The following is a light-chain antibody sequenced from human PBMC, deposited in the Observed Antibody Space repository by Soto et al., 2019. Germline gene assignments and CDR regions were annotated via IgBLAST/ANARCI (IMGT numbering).Light chain of an antibody. Sequence: DLVMTQSPLSLPVTPGEPASISCRSSQSLLHSNGYNYLDWYLQKPGQSPQLLIYLGSNRAAGVADRFSGSGAGTDFTLKISRVEAEDVGVYYWMQALQTPLTFGGGTKVEIK. CDR3: MQALQTPLT. J-gene: IGKJ4*01. V-gene: IGKV2-28*01. CDR1: QSLLHSNGYNY. CDR2: LGS.